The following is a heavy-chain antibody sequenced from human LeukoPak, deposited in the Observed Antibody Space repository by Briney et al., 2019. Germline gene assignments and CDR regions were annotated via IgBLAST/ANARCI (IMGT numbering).Heavy chain of an antibody. CDR2: ISSSSSII. CDR1: GFTFSSYS. Sequence: GGSLRLSCAASGFTFSSYSMNWARQAPGKGLEWVSYISSSSSIIYYADSVKGRFTISRDNAKNSLYLQMNSLRAEDTAVYYCARGGITIFGEATTPFDYWGQGTLVTVSS. D-gene: IGHD3-3*01. J-gene: IGHJ4*02. CDR3: ARGGITIFGEATTPFDY. V-gene: IGHV3-48*01.